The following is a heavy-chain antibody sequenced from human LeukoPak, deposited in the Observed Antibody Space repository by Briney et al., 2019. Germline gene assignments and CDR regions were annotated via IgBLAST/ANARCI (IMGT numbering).Heavy chain of an antibody. J-gene: IGHJ3*01. CDR1: GGTFSTYA. CDR2: INPSNGGT. V-gene: IGHV1-46*01. Sequence: GASVKVSCKASGGTFSTYAISWVRQAPGQGLEWMGIINPSNGGTTHAQKFQGRVTMTRDTSTNTVYMELSSLRSEDTAVYYCAREIASTVDKRGAFDLWGQGTMATVSS. CDR3: AREIASTVDKRGAFDL. D-gene: IGHD2-21*01.